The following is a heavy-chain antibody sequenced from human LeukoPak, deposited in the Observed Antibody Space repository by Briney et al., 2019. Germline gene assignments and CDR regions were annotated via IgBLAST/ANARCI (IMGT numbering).Heavy chain of an antibody. CDR2: IYYSGST. J-gene: IGHJ4*02. V-gene: IGHV4-31*03. D-gene: IGHD6-13*01. Sequence: SQTLSLTCTVSGGSISRGGYYWSWIRQHPGKGLEWIGYIYYSGSTYYNPSLKSRVTISVDTSKNQFSLKLSSVTAADTAVYYCARYSSPVRYFDYWGQGTLVTVSS. CDR3: ARYSSPVRYFDY. CDR1: GGSISRGGYY.